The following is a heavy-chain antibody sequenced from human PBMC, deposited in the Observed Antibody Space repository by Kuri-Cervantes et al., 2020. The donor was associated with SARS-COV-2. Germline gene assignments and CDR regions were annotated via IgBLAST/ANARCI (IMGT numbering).Heavy chain of an antibody. D-gene: IGHD3-9*01. V-gene: IGHV3-30-3*01. CDR1: GFTFSSYA. CDR3: ARDLVLRYFDWTISGAFDY. Sequence: GASLNISCAASGFTFSSYAMHWVRQAPGKGLEWVAVISYDGSNKYYADSVKGRFTISRDNAKNSLYLQMNSLRAEDTAVYYCARDLVLRYFDWTISGAFDYWGQGALVTVSS. CDR2: ISYDGSNK. J-gene: IGHJ4*02.